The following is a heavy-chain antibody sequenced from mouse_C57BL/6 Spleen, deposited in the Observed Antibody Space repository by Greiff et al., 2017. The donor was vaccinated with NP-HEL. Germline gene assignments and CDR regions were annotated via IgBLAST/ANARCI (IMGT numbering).Heavy chain of an antibody. V-gene: IGHV1-52*01. J-gene: IGHJ4*01. CDR1: GYTFTSYW. CDR3: ARRLYGNYQGNAMDY. Sequence: QVQLQQPGAELVRPGSSVKLSCKASGYTFTSYWMHWVKQRPIQGLEWIGNIDPSDSETHYNQKFKDKATLTVDKSSSTAYMQLSSLTAEDSAVYYCARRLYGNYQGNAMDYWGQGTSVTVSS. D-gene: IGHD2-1*01. CDR2: IDPSDSET.